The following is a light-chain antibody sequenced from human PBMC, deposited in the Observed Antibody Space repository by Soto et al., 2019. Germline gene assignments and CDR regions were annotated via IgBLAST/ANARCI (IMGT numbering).Light chain of an antibody. CDR3: QQSYSSPDT. CDR1: QSISNY. CDR2: TAS. J-gene: IGKJ2*01. V-gene: IGKV1-39*01. Sequence: DIQMTQSPSSLSASVGDRVTITCRASQSISNYLNWYQQKPGKAPKLLIYTASNLQSGVPSRFSGSGSGTDFSLTISSLQSEDFATYYCQQSYSSPDTFGLGTNLEIK.